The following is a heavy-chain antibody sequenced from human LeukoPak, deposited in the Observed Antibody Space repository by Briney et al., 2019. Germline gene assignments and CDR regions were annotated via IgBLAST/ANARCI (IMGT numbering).Heavy chain of an antibody. CDR2: IRYDGSNK. CDR1: GFTFSAYG. Sequence: GGPLRLSCAASGFTFSAYGMQWVRQAPGKGLEWVAFIRYDGSNKYYADSVKGRFTISRDNPKNTLYLQMNSLRPEDTAVYYCAKGVHSSGWPNWFDPWGQGTLVTVSS. CDR3: AKGVHSSGWPNWFDP. J-gene: IGHJ5*02. V-gene: IGHV3-30*02. D-gene: IGHD6-19*01.